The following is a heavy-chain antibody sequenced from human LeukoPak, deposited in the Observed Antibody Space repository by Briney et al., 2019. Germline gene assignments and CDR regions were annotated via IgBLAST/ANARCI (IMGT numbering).Heavy chain of an antibody. D-gene: IGHD3-3*01. V-gene: IGHV1-2*02. CDR1: GYRFTDYH. CDR2: INPNSGGT. J-gene: IGHJ5*02. Sequence: ASVKVSCKASGYRFTDYHMHWVRQAPGQGLEWMGWINPNSGGTNYAQKFQGRVTMTRDTSISAAYMELGGLRSDNTAVYYCARGDDFWSGNFNAWGQGTLVTVSS. CDR3: ARGDDFWSGNFNA.